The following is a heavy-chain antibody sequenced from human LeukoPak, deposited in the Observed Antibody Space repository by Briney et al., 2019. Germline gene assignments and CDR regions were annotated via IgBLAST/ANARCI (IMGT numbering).Heavy chain of an antibody. D-gene: IGHD3-22*01. V-gene: IGHV4-59*08. CDR2: IHYSGST. Sequence: SETLSLTCTVSGGSISSYYWSWIRQPPGKGLEWIGHIHYSGSTNYNPSLKSRVTISVDTSKNQFSLKLSSVTAADTAVYYCARQASLYDSSGYYFPSTVDYWGQGTLVTVSS. CDR3: ARQASLYDSSGYYFPSTVDY. CDR1: GGSISSYY. J-gene: IGHJ4*02.